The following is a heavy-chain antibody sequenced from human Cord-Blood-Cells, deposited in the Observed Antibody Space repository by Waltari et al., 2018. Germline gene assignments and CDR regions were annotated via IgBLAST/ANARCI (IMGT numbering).Heavy chain of an antibody. Sequence: QVQLQESGPGLVKPSETLSLTCTVSGGSISSYYWSWIRQPPGKGLEWIGYIYYSGSTNYNPSLKSRVTISVDTSKNQFSLKLSSVTAADTVVYYCARGGTAMVIDYWGQGTLVTVSS. J-gene: IGHJ4*02. CDR1: GGSISSYY. CDR3: ARGGTAMVIDY. CDR2: IYYSGST. D-gene: IGHD5-18*01. V-gene: IGHV4-59*01.